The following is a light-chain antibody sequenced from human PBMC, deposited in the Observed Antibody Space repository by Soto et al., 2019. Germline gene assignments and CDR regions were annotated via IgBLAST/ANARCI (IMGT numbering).Light chain of an antibody. CDR1: SSDVGAHNF. CDR2: EIS. CDR3: SSYTTNKTLL. V-gene: IGLV2-14*01. Sequence: QSALTQPASVSRSPGQSITISCTGTSSDVGAHNFVSWYQQHPGKAPKLIFYEISNRPPGLSDRFSGSKSGTTASLTISGLQAEDEADYFCSSYTTNKTLLFGGGTKLTVL. J-gene: IGLJ2*01.